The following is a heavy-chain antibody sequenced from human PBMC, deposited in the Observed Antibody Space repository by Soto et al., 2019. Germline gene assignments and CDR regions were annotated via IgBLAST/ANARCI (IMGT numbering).Heavy chain of an antibody. CDR2: IFYSGST. J-gene: IGHJ4*02. CDR3: ARGAADTAMVDS. D-gene: IGHD5-18*01. Sequence: SETLSLTCTVSGGTIRSYYWTWIRQPPGKGLEWLGYIFYSGSTFYNPSLKSRVTISIHTSKSQFSLQLTSVTAADTAVYYCARGAADTAMVDSWGQGTLVTVSS. CDR1: GGTIRSYY. V-gene: IGHV4-59*01.